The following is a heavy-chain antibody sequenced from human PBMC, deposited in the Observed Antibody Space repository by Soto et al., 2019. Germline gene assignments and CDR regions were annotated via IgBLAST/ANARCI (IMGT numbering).Heavy chain of an antibody. J-gene: IGHJ4*02. CDR2: IIPIFGTV. D-gene: IGHD2-15*01. Sequence: GASVKVSCKASGGTFSNFAISWVRQAPGQGLEWMGGIIPIFGTVNYAQKFQGRVTITADEFTSTAYMELSSLTSEDTAVYYCARYCSGGSCYQDDYWGQGTLVTVSS. CDR1: GGTFSNFA. CDR3: ARYCSGGSCYQDDY. V-gene: IGHV1-69*13.